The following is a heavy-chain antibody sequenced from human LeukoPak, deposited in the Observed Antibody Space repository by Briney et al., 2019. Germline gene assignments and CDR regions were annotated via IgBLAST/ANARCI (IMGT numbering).Heavy chain of an antibody. D-gene: IGHD3-22*01. Sequence: GSLRLSCAVSGFTFNTYWMSWVRQPPGKGLEWIGSIYYSGSTYYNPSLKSRVTISVDTSKNQFSLKLSSVTAADTAVYYCARDSYYDSSGYTNRFDPWGQGTLVTVSS. CDR2: IYYSGST. CDR3: ARDSYYDSSGYTNRFDP. CDR1: GFTFNTYW. V-gene: IGHV4-38-2*02. J-gene: IGHJ5*02.